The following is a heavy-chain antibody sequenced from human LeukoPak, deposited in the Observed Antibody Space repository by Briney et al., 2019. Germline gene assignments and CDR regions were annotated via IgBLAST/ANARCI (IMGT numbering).Heavy chain of an antibody. CDR2: IYYSGST. CDR3: ASHSSYVSPFRS. D-gene: IGHD3-10*02. Sequence: SETLSLTCTVSGGSIGNSSYYWGWIRQPPGKGLVWIGSIYYSGSTYYNPSLKSRVTISVETSKNQFSLKLSSVTAADTAVYYCASHSSYVSPFRSWGRGPLVTVSP. V-gene: IGHV4-39*01. J-gene: IGHJ5*02. CDR1: GGSIGNSSYY.